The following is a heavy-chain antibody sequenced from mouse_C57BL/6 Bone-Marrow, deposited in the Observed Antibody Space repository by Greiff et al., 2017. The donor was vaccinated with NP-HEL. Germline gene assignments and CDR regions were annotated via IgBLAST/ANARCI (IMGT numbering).Heavy chain of an antibody. V-gene: IGHV1-62-3*01. CDR2: IDPNSGGT. D-gene: IGHD2-3*01. CDR1: GYTFTSYW. J-gene: IGHJ2*01. Sequence: VQLQQPGAELVKPGASVKLSCKASGYTFTSYWMHWVKQRPGRGLEWIGRIDPNSGGTKYNEKFKGKATLTADKSSSTAYMQLSSLTSEDSAVYFCARRSPGDGYSLFDYWGQGTTLTVSS. CDR3: ARRSPGDGYSLFDY.